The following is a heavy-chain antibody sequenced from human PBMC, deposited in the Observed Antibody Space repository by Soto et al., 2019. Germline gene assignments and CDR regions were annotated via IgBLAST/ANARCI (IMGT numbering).Heavy chain of an antibody. D-gene: IGHD2-15*01. Sequence: SETLSLTCTVSGGSISSGGYYWSWIRQHPGKGLEWIGNIYYSGSTYYNPPLKSRVTISVDTSKNQFSLKLSSVTAADTAVYYCARADCSGGSCYSIARWFDPWGQGTLVTVSS. CDR1: GGSISSGGYY. CDR3: ARADCSGGSCYSIARWFDP. V-gene: IGHV4-31*03. J-gene: IGHJ5*02. CDR2: IYYSGST.